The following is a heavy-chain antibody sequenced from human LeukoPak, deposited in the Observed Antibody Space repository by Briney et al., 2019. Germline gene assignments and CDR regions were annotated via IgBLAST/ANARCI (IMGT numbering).Heavy chain of an antibody. CDR2: ISGSGGST. CDR1: GFTFSSYA. CDR3: ARGSSSSWYGSFDP. Sequence: GGSLRLSCAASGFTFSSYAMSWVRQAPGKGLEWVSAISGSGGSTYYADSVKGRFTISRDNSKNTLYLQMNSLRAEDTAVYYCARGSSSSWYGSFDPWGQGTLVIVSS. D-gene: IGHD6-13*01. V-gene: IGHV3-23*01. J-gene: IGHJ5*02.